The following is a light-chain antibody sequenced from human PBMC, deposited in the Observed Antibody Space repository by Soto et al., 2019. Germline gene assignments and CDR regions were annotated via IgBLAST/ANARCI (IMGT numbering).Light chain of an antibody. J-gene: IGKJ1*01. CDR2: WAS. V-gene: IGKV4-1*01. CDR3: QQYYSTSWT. Sequence: DIVMTQSPDSLPVSLGERATINCKSSQRVLYSSNNRHYLAWYQQKPGQPPKLLIYWASTRESGVPDRFSGSGSGTEFTLTISSLQAEDVAVYHCQQYYSTSWTFGQGTKVDIK. CDR1: QRVLYSSNNRHY.